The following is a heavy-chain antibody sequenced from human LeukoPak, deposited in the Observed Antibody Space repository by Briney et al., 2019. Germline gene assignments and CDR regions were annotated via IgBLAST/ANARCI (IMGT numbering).Heavy chain of an antibody. V-gene: IGHV4-4*07. Sequence: SETLSLTCTVSGGSISSYYWSWVRQPAGKGLEWIGRIYTSGSTNYNPSLKSRVTMSVDTSKNQFSLKLSSVTAADTAVYYCERDLNWNYAPNYYYMDVWGKGPTVTVSS. CDR2: IYTSGST. D-gene: IGHD1-7*01. CDR1: GGSISSYY. CDR3: ERDLNWNYAPNYYYMDV. J-gene: IGHJ6*03.